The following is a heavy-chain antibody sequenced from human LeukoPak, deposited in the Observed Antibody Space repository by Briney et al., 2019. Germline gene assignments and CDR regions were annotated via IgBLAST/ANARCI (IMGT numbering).Heavy chain of an antibody. J-gene: IGHJ1*01. V-gene: IGHV4-38-2*02. Sequence: PSETLSLTCTVSGYSISSGYYWGWIRQPPGKGLEWIGYIYHSGSTYYNPSLKSRVTISVDTSKNQFSLKLSSVTAADTAVYYCARVMYGDYPYFQHWGQGTLVTVSS. CDR1: GYSISSGYY. CDR2: IYHSGST. D-gene: IGHD4-17*01. CDR3: ARVMYGDYPYFQH.